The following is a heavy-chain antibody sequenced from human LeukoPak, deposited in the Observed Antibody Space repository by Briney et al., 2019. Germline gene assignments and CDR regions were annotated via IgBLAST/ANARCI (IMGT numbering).Heavy chain of an antibody. CDR3: ARAVVSTNDAFDI. CDR2: MSQSGST. CDR1: GGSISSGGYY. V-gene: IGHV4-30-2*01. Sequence: SETLSLTCTVSGGSISSGGYYWTWIRQPPGKGLEWIGYMSQSGSTYYNPSLKSRVTISVDRSKNQFSLKLSSVTAADTAVYYCARAVVSTNDAFDIWGQGTMVTVSS. J-gene: IGHJ3*02. D-gene: IGHD4-23*01.